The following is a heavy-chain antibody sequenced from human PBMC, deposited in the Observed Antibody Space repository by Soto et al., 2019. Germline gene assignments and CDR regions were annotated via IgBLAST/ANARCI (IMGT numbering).Heavy chain of an antibody. J-gene: IGHJ6*02. CDR3: ARLGFNYDFLSGYYNVHHYYGIDV. CDR2: IYPGDSDT. V-gene: IGHV5-51*01. Sequence: PGESLKISCKGSGYSFTSYWIAWVRQMPGKGLEWMGIIYPGDSDTTYSPSFQGQVTISADKSINSVYLQWSSLKASDTATYYCARLGFNYDFLSGYYNVHHYYGIDVWGQGTTVTVSS. CDR1: GYSFTSYW. D-gene: IGHD3-3*01.